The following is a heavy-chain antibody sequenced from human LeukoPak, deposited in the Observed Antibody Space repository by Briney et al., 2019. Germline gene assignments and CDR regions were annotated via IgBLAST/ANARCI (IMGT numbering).Heavy chain of an antibody. CDR1: GGSISSYY. J-gene: IGHJ3*02. D-gene: IGHD3-16*01. V-gene: IGHV4-59*08. CDR3: ARHKRGGWSAFDI. Sequence: SETLSLTCTVSGGSISSYYWSWIRQPLGKGLEWIGYIYYSGSTNYNPSLKSRVTISVDTSKNQFSLKLSSVTAADTAVYYCARHKRGGWSAFDIWGQGTMVTVSS. CDR2: IYYSGST.